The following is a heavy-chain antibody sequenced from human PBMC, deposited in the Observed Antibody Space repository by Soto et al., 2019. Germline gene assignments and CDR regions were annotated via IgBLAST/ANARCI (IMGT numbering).Heavy chain of an antibody. J-gene: IGHJ4*02. CDR2: TYYRSKWYN. CDR3: ARDGRMSVPNNLRFDN. V-gene: IGHV6-1*01. CDR1: GDSVSSNSAA. D-gene: IGHD4-4*01. Sequence: PSQTLSLTCAISGDSVSSNSAAWNWIRQSPSRGLERLGRTYYRSKWYNDYAVSVKSRITINPDTSKNQFSLQLNSVTPEDTAVYYCARDGRMSVPNNLRFDNWAQGTLVTVSS.